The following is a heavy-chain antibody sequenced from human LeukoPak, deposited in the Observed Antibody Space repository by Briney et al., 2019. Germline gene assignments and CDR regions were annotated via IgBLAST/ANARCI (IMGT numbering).Heavy chain of an antibody. CDR3: AKDHRAARPYWDNWFDP. CDR2: ITSDGSTT. J-gene: IGHJ5*02. Sequence: GGSLRLSCFASGFSFSIYWMHWVRQAPGKGLVWVSRITSDGSTTNYADSVEGRFTISRDNSKNTLYLQMNSLRAEDTAVYYCAKDHRAARPYWDNWFDPWGQGTLVTVSS. V-gene: IGHV3-74*01. CDR1: GFSFSIYW. D-gene: IGHD6-6*01.